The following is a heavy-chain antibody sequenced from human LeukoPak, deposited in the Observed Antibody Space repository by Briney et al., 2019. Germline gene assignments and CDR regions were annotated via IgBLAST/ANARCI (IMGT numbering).Heavy chain of an antibody. D-gene: IGHD3-10*01. CDR3: ARENYYGSGSYRNYYFDY. J-gene: IGHJ4*02. CDR1: GGTFSSYA. Sequence: ASVKVSCKASGGTFSSYAISWVRQAPGQGPEWMGRIIPILGIANYAQKFQGRVTITADKSTSTAYMELSSLRSEDTAVYYCARENYYGSGSYRNYYFDYWGQGTLVTVSS. CDR2: IIPILGIA. V-gene: IGHV1-69*04.